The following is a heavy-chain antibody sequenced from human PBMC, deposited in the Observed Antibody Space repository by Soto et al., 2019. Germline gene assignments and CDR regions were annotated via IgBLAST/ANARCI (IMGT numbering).Heavy chain of an antibody. D-gene: IGHD3-22*01. V-gene: IGHV1-69*13. CDR2: IIPIFGTA. Sequence: SVKVSCKASGGTFSSYAISWVRQAPGQGLEWMGGIIPIFGTANYAQKFQGRVTITADESTSTAYMELSSLRSEDTAVYYCARDPPSNYYDSSGYVDYWGQGTLVTSPQ. CDR1: GGTFSSYA. J-gene: IGHJ4*02. CDR3: ARDPPSNYYDSSGYVDY.